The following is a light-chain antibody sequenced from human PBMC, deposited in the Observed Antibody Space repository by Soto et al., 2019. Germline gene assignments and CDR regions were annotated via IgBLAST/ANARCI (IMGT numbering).Light chain of an antibody. V-gene: IGLV2-14*01. J-gene: IGLJ2*01. Sequence: QSALTQPASVSGSPGQSITISCTGTSSDVGVYNYVSWYQQHPDKAPKLMIYEVSNRPSGVSNRFSGSKSGNTASLTISGLQAEDEADYYCSSYTSSNTPVGFGGGTKLTVL. CDR3: SSYTSSNTPVG. CDR1: SSDVGVYNY. CDR2: EVS.